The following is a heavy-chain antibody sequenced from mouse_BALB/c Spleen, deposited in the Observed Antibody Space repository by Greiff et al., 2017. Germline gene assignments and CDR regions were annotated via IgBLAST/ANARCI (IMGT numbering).Heavy chain of an antibody. V-gene: IGHV5-12-1*01. J-gene: IGHJ4*01. CDR1: GFAFSSYD. CDR2: ISSGGGST. D-gene: IGHD1-1*01. Sequence: EVKLMESGGGLVKPGGSLKLSCAASGFAFSSYDMSWVRQTPEKRLEWVAYISSGGGSTYYPDTVKGRFTISRDNAKNTLYLQMSSLKSEDTAMYYCARRRDYYGSSYRSYYYAMDYWGQGTSVTVSS. CDR3: ARRRDYYGSSYRSYYYAMDY.